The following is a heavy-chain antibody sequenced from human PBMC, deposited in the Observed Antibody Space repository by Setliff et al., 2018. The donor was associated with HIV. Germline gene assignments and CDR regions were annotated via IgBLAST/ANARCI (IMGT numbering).Heavy chain of an antibody. Sequence: GGSLRLSCAASGFTFSSYGMHWVRQAPGKGLEWVAFIRYDGNNKYYADSVKGRFTISRDNSKNMVFLQMNSLRAEDTAVYYCVRGNFGVAIRLQAFDLWGQGTLVTVSS. D-gene: IGHD3-3*01. CDR3: VRGNFGVAIRLQAFDL. V-gene: IGHV3-30*02. J-gene: IGHJ4*02. CDR2: IRYDGNNK. CDR1: GFTFSSYG.